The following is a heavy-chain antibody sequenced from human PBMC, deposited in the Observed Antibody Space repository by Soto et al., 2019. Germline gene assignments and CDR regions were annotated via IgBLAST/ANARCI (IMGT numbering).Heavy chain of an antibody. CDR3: ANYDSGGTHDAFDI. J-gene: IGHJ3*02. Sequence: DVQLLESGGGLVQPGGSLRLSCAASGVTFSSHAMSWVRQAPGKGLEWVSAISGSAGSTYYADSVKGRFTISRDISKNTLYLQMNSVRAEDTAVYSCANYDSGGTHDAFDIWGQGTMVTVSS. CDR2: ISGSAGST. V-gene: IGHV3-23*01. D-gene: IGHD3-22*01. CDR1: GVTFSSHA.